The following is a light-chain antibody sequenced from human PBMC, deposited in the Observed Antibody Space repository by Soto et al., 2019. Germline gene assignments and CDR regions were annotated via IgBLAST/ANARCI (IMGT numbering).Light chain of an antibody. CDR1: RTINTY. CDR2: GAS. Sequence: DVRMTQSPSSLSASVGDTITITCRASRTINTYLNWFQQKPGEPPRLLIYGASTLHDGVPSRFSGSGAGADFTLTISGLQPEDFASYHCPQTYSDFSFGGGTKV. V-gene: IGKV1-39*01. CDR3: PQTYSDFS. J-gene: IGKJ4*01.